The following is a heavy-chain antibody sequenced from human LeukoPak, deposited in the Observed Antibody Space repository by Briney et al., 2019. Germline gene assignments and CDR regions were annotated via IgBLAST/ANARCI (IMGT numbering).Heavy chain of an antibody. CDR2: IYYSGST. J-gene: IGHJ6*02. CDR1: VGSISSYY. D-gene: IGHD6-13*01. CDR3: ARGGGGSSWTYYYYYGMDV. V-gene: IGHV4-59*01. Sequence: SETLSLTPTFSVGSISSYYWSCIRQPPGKGLEWILYIYYSGSTNYNPSLTSRVTISVDTSNNQFPLKLSSVTAADTAVYYCARGGGGSSWTYYYYYGMDVWGQGTTVTVSS.